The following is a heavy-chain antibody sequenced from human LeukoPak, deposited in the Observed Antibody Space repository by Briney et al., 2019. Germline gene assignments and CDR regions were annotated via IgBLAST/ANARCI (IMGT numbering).Heavy chain of an antibody. D-gene: IGHD1-26*01. CDR1: GFTVNRTY. CDR2: ISSSTSYI. J-gene: IGHJ4*02. Sequence: TGGSLRLSCAASGFTVNRTYMSWVRQAPGRGLEWVSSISSSTSYIYYADSVKGRFTISRDNAKNSLYLQMNSLRAEDTAVYYCAREQAGAYLDWGQGTLVTVSS. V-gene: IGHV3-21*01. CDR3: AREQAGAYLD.